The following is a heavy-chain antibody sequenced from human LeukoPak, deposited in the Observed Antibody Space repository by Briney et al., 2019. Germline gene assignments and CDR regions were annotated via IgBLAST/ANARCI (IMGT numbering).Heavy chain of an antibody. D-gene: IGHD4-23*01. CDR2: VDYSGST. CDR1: GGSISSYY. V-gene: IGHV4-59*08. CDR3: ARLYGGN. J-gene: IGHJ4*02. Sequence: SETLSLTCTVSGGSISSYYWSWIRHPPGKGLEWLAYVDYSGSTAYNPSLNGRVAISPDTSKNQFSLKLRSVTAADTAVYYCARLYGGNWGPGILVTVSS.